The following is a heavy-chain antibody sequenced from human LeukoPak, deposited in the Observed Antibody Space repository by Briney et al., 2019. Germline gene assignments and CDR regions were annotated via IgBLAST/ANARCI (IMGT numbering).Heavy chain of an antibody. J-gene: IGHJ4*02. Sequence: GGSLRLSCAASGLTFSSYAMSWVRQAPGKGLEWVSAISASGGNTYYADSVKGRFTISRGNSKNTLYLQMNSLRAEDTAVYYCAKTGYSSSWFDYWGQGTLVTVSS. CDR2: ISASGGNT. CDR1: GLTFSSYA. D-gene: IGHD6-13*01. V-gene: IGHV3-23*01. CDR3: AKTGYSSSWFDY.